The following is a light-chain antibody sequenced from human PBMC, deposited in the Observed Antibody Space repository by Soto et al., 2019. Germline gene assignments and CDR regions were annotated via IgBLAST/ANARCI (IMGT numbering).Light chain of an antibody. Sequence: PGERASLSGGASQSLSSNFLAWYQQKPGQVPRLLIYGASSRATGIPDRFSGTGSETDFTLTINRLEPEDFAVYYCQQYENSPITFGQGTRLEIK. CDR3: QQYENSPIT. CDR1: QSLSSNF. CDR2: GAS. V-gene: IGKV3-20*01. J-gene: IGKJ5*01.